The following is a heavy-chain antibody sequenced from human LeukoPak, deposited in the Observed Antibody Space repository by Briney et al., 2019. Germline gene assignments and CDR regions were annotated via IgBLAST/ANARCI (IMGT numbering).Heavy chain of an antibody. Sequence: GGSLRLSCAASGFTFSTYGMHWVRQAPGKGLEWVAFIQYDGSYKYYADSVKGRFTISRDNAKNSLYLQMNSLRAEDTAVYYCVRERGSIGTDLHFWGQGTLVTVSS. CDR3: VRERGSIGTDLHF. CDR2: IQYDGSYK. D-gene: IGHD1-1*01. CDR1: GFTFSTYG. J-gene: IGHJ4*02. V-gene: IGHV3-30*02.